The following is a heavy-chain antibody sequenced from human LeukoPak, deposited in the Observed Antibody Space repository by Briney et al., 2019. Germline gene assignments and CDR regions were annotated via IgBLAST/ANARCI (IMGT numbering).Heavy chain of an antibody. CDR3: ARMGHVVPEIYYYYYYMDV. V-gene: IGHV3-20*04. Sequence: PGGSLRLSCAASGFTFDDYGMSWVRQAPGKGLEWVSGINWNGGSTGYADSVKGRFTISRDNAKNSLYLQMNSLRAEDTAVYYCARMGHVVPEIYYYYYYMDVWGKGTTVTVSS. CDR2: INWNGGST. J-gene: IGHJ6*03. CDR1: GFTFDDYG. D-gene: IGHD2-2*01.